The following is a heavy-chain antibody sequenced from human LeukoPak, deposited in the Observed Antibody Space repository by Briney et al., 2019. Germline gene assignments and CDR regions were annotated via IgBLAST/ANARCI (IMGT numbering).Heavy chain of an antibody. D-gene: IGHD3-10*01. J-gene: IGHJ3*02. CDR2: IYTAVVT. Sequence: GGSLRLSCAASGFTFSSYDMHCVRQGPGEGGECVSGIYTAVVTYYAGSVKGRFTISRENDKNSFYLQMNRLRAGDTAVYFCTRRMRGLGSYSDAFDIWGQGTMVTVHS. V-gene: IGHV3-13*04. CDR3: TRRMRGLGSYSDAFDI. CDR1: GFTFSSYD.